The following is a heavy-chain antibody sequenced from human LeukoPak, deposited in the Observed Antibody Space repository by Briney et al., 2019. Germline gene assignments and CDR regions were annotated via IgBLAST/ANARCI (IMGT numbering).Heavy chain of an antibody. CDR2: IFGNGDTI. V-gene: IGHV3-23*01. J-gene: IGHJ4*02. CDR3: AKRNTMVRGGPCFDY. Sequence: GGSLRLSCAASGFSFSSYAMNWVRQAPGKGLEWVSIIFGNGDTIYYADSVKGRFTVSRDNSKDTLYLQMNDLRPDDTAIYYCAKRNTMVRGGPCFDYWGQGLLVTVSS. D-gene: IGHD3-10*01. CDR1: GFSFSSYA.